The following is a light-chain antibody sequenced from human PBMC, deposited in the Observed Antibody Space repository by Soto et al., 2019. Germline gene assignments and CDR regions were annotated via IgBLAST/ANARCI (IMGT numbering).Light chain of an antibody. V-gene: IGLV2-11*01. Sequence: QSALTQPRSVSGSPGQSVTISCTGTSSDVGGYSYVSWFQQHPGKAPKLMIYDVSKRPSGVPDRFSGSKSGNTASLTISGLPAEDEADYYCCSFAGSYTLYVFGTGTKVTVL. J-gene: IGLJ1*01. CDR1: SSDVGGYSY. CDR2: DVS. CDR3: CSFAGSYTLYV.